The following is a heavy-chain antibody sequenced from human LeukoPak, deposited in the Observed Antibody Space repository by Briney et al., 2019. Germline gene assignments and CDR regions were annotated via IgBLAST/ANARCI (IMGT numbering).Heavy chain of an antibody. Sequence: GSLRLSCAASGFTFSGYSMNWVRQAPGKGLEWLSYITSSSYTIYYADSVKGRFTVSRDNAKNSLYLQMNSLRAEDTAVYYCARDTMATMLFDYWGQGALVTVSS. CDR1: GFTFSGYS. CDR2: ITSSSYTI. D-gene: IGHD5-24*01. V-gene: IGHV3-48*01. J-gene: IGHJ4*02. CDR3: ARDTMATMLFDY.